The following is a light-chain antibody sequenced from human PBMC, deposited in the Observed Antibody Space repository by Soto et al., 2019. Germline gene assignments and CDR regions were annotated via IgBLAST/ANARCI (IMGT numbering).Light chain of an antibody. CDR3: QQYADSPVT. Sequence: ENVLTQSPGTLSLSPGERATLSCRASQSVPKKYVGWFQQKLGQAPTLLLYGVSNRATGIPDRFSGSGSETDFTLTISRLEPEDFAVYYCQQYADSPVTFGGGNKVEIK. V-gene: IGKV3-20*01. CDR1: QSVPKKY. CDR2: GVS. J-gene: IGKJ4*01.